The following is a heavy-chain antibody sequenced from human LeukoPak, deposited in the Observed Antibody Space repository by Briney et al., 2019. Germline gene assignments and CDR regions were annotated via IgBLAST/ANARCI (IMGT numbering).Heavy chain of an antibody. J-gene: IGHJ4*02. CDR1: GFTFSSYG. Sequence: GGSLRLSCAASGFTFSSYGMHWVRQAPGKGLEWVAFIRYDGSNKYYADSVKGRFTISRDNSKNTLYLQMNSLRAEDTAVYYCAKSLRPLLQLVFSPSFDYWGQGTLVTVSS. D-gene: IGHD2-21*01. V-gene: IGHV3-30*02. CDR3: AKSLRPLLQLVFSPSFDY. CDR2: IRYDGSNK.